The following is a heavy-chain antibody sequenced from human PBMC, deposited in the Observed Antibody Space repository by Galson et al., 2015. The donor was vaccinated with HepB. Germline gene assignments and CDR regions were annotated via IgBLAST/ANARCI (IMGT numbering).Heavy chain of an antibody. J-gene: IGHJ5*02. Sequence: SLRLSCAASGFTFSSYGMHWVRQAPGKGLEWVAFIRYDGSNKYYADSVKGRFTISRDNSKNTLYLQMNSLRAEDTAVYYCAKDGITMIVVVSGWFDPWGQGTLVTVSS. V-gene: IGHV3-30*02. CDR1: GFTFSSYG. CDR3: AKDGITMIVVVSGWFDP. D-gene: IGHD3-22*01. CDR2: IRYDGSNK.